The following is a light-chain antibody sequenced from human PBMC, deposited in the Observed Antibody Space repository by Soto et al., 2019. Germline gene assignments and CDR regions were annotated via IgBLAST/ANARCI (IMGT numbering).Light chain of an antibody. J-gene: IGKJ1*01. CDR3: QHYNSYSEA. CDR2: KAS. V-gene: IGKV1-5*03. CDR1: QTISSW. Sequence: DIQMTQYPSQMSGSVLDRVTITCRASQTISSWLAWYQQKPGKAPKLLIYKASTLKSGVPSRFSGSGSGTEFTLTISSLQPDDFATYYCQHYNSYSEAFGQGTKVDIK.